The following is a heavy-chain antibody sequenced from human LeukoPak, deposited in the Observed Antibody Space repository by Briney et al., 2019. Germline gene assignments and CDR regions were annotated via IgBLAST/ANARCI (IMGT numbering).Heavy chain of an antibody. V-gene: IGHV3-23*01. Sequence: GGSLRLSCAASGFTFSNYAMKWVRQAPGKGLEWVSAISGSVVTAYYADSVQGRFTISRDNSKNTLYLQMNSLRAEDTAVYYCAKEGDTSVGNYFDYWGQGTLVTVSS. CDR2: ISGSVVTA. D-gene: IGHD3-22*01. CDR1: GFTFSNYA. CDR3: AKEGDTSVGNYFDY. J-gene: IGHJ4*02.